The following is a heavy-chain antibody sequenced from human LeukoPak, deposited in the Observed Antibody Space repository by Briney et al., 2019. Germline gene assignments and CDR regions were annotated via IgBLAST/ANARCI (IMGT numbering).Heavy chain of an antibody. D-gene: IGHD3-3*01. CDR1: GLTFSNAW. CDR2: IKSKTDGGTT. V-gene: IGHV3-15*01. Sequence: TGGSLRLSCAASGLTFSNAWMSWVRQAPGKGLEWVGRIKSKTDGGTTDYAAPVKGRFTISRDDSKNTLYLQMNSLKTEDTAVYYCTTDPNYFTIFGVVLDYWGQGTLVTVSS. J-gene: IGHJ4*02. CDR3: TTDPNYFTIFGVVLDY.